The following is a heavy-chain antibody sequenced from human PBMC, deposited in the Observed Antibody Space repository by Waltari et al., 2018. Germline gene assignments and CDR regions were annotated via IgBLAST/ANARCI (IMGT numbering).Heavy chain of an antibody. CDR3: ARDGSSGYYLNYYHYGMDV. D-gene: IGHD3-22*01. CDR1: GFTFSSYG. Sequence: QVQLVESGGGVVQPGRSLRLSCAASGFTFSSYGMHWVRQAPGKGLEWVAVIWYDGSNKYYADSVKGRFTISRDNSKNTLYLQMNSLRAEDTAVYYCARDGSSGYYLNYYHYGMDVWGQGTTVTVSS. CDR2: IWYDGSNK. V-gene: IGHV3-33*01. J-gene: IGHJ6*02.